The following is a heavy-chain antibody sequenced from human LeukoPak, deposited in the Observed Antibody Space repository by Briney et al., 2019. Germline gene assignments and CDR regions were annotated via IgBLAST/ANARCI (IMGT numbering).Heavy chain of an antibody. CDR1: GFTLCSYA. D-gene: IGHD4-11*01. J-gene: IGHJ4*02. CDR2: ISYDGSNK. Sequence: EGSLRLSCAASGFTLCSYAMHWVRQAPGKGLEWVAVISYDGSNKYYADSVKGRFTISRDNSKNTLYLQMNSLRAEDTAVYYCARSVTTFDYWGQGTLVTVSS. V-gene: IGHV3-30*04. CDR3: ARSVTTFDY.